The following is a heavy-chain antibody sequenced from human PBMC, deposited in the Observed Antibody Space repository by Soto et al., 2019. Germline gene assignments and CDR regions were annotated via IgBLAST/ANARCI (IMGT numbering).Heavy chain of an antibody. CDR1: GFTLSNYA. J-gene: IGHJ4*02. CDR3: AKDLLVDIVAITPDY. CDR2: ITGSGGST. D-gene: IGHD5-12*01. V-gene: IGHV3-23*01. Sequence: LRLSCAASGFTLSNYAMSWVRQAPGQGLEWVPAITGSGGSTYYADSVKGRFTISRDTSQNTLYLQMNSLRAEDTAVYYCAKDLLVDIVAITPDYWGQGTLVTVSS.